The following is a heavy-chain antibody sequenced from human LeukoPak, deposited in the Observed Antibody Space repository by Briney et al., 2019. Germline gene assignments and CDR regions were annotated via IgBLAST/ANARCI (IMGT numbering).Heavy chain of an antibody. CDR1: GYTFTGYY. Sequence: ASVKVSCKASGYTFTGYYMHWVRQAPGRGLEWMGRINPNSGDTNYAQKFQGRVTMTRDTSISTAYMELSSLRSDDTAVYYCARQYSSSGDYWGQGTLVTVSS. CDR3: ARQYSSSGDY. CDR2: INPNSGDT. D-gene: IGHD6-6*01. J-gene: IGHJ4*02. V-gene: IGHV1-2*06.